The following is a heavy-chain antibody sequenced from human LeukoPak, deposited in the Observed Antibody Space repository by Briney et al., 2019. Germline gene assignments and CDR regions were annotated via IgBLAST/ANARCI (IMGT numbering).Heavy chain of an antibody. Sequence: SETLSLTCTVSGGSISSSSYYWGWIRQPPGKGLEWIGSIYYSGSTYYNPSLKSRVTISVDTSKNQFSLKLSSVTAADTAVYYCARALIVGATVFDYWGQGTLVTVSS. V-gene: IGHV4-39*07. J-gene: IGHJ4*02. D-gene: IGHD1-26*01. CDR2: IYYSGST. CDR1: GGSISSSSYY. CDR3: ARALIVGATVFDY.